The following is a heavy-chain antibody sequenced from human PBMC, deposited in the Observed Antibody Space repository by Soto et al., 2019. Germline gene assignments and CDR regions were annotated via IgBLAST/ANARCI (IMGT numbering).Heavy chain of an antibody. CDR2: INPNSGGT. CDR1: GYTFTGYY. Sequence: QVQLVQSGAEVKKPGASVKVSCKASGYTFTGYYMHWVRQAPGQGLEWMGWINPNSGGTNYAQKFQGWVTMTRDTSISTAYMELSRLRSDDTAVYYCARGVGYDFWSGRNWFDPWGQGTLLTVSS. D-gene: IGHD3-3*01. V-gene: IGHV1-2*04. J-gene: IGHJ5*02. CDR3: ARGVGYDFWSGRNWFDP.